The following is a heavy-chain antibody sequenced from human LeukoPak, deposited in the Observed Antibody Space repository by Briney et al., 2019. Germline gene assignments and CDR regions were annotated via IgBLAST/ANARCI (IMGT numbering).Heavy chain of an antibody. CDR3: ATGAYSSSWYYMDV. Sequence: PSETLSLTCTVSGGSISGDCQYWGWIRQPPGKGLEWIGSIYCSGSTYYNPSLKSRVTISVDMSKNQFSLKLSSVTAADTAVYYCATGAYSSSWYYMDVWGKGTTVTIS. CDR1: GGSISGDCQY. D-gene: IGHD6-13*01. V-gene: IGHV4-39*01. J-gene: IGHJ6*03. CDR2: IYCSGST.